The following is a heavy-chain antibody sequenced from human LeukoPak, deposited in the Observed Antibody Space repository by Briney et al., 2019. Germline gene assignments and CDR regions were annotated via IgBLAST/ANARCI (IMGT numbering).Heavy chain of an antibody. CDR2: IYTSGST. D-gene: IGHD1-26*01. V-gene: IGHV4-4*09. CDR3: ARAFGGGSLFNWFDP. CDR1: GGSFDSKY. Sequence: SETLSLTCSVSGGSFDSKYWSWIRQPPGKGLEWIGYIYTSGSTNFNPSLRSRVTMSVDTSKNQFSLKLSSVTAADTAVYYCARAFGGGSLFNWFDPWGQGTLVTVSS. J-gene: IGHJ5*02.